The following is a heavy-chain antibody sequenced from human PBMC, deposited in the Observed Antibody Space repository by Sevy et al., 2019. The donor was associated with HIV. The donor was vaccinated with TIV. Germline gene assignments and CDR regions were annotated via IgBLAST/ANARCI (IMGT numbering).Heavy chain of an antibody. V-gene: IGHV1-69*13. J-gene: IGHJ4*02. D-gene: IGHD6-13*01. CDR2: IIPIFGTA. Sequence: ASVKVSCKASGGTFSSYAISWVRQAPGQGLEWMGGIIPIFGTANYAQKFQGRVTITADESTSTAYMELSSLRSEDTAVYYCARGKQQLVPDFDYWGQGTLVTVSS. CDR1: GGTFSSYA. CDR3: ARGKQQLVPDFDY.